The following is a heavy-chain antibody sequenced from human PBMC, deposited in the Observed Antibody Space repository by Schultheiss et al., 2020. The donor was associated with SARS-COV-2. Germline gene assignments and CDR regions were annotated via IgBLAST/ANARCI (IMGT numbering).Heavy chain of an antibody. CDR2: IYYSGST. V-gene: IGHV4-31*03. CDR1: GGSISSGGYY. Sequence: SETLSLTCTVSGGSISSGGYYWSWIRQHPGKGLEWIGYIYYSGSTYYNPSLKSRLTISLDTSKNQFSLKLTSVTAADTAVYYCARDRLEWLSYYGMDVWGQGTTVTVSS. D-gene: IGHD3-3*01. J-gene: IGHJ6*02. CDR3: ARDRLEWLSYYGMDV.